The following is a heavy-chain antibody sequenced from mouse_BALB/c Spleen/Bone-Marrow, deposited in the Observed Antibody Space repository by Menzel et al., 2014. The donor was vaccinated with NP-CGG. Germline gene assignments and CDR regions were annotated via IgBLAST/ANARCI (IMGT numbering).Heavy chain of an antibody. V-gene: IGHV1-7*01. CDR3: ARNYDYDGGYYAMDY. Sequence: QVQLQQSGAELAKPGASVKMSCKASGYNFISYWMHWVKQRPGQGLEWIGYINPSTGYTEYNQKFKDKATLTADKSSSKAYMQQGSLTSEDSAVYYCARNYDYDGGYYAMDYWGQGTSVTVSS. D-gene: IGHD2-4*01. CDR2: INPSTGYT. J-gene: IGHJ4*01. CDR1: GYNFISYW.